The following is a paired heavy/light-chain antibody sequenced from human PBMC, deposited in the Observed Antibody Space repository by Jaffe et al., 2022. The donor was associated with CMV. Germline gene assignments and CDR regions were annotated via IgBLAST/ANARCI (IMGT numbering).Light chain of an antibody. CDR2: SNN. CDR1: SSNIGSNT. Sequence: QSVLTQPPSASGTPGQRVTISCSGSSSNIGSNTVNWYQQLPGTAPKLLIYSNNQRPSGVPDRFSGSKSGTSASLAISGLQSEDEADYYCAAWDDSLNGHVFGTGTKVTVL. CDR3: AAWDDSLNGHV. V-gene: IGLV1-44*01. J-gene: IGLJ1*01.
Heavy chain of an antibody. Sequence: EVQLVESGGGLVQPGGSLRLSCAASGFTFSSYSMNWVRQAPGKGLEWVSYISSSSSTIYYADSVKGRFTISRDNAKNSLYLQMNSLRDEDTAVYYCARDWFWDGLGYCSGGSCRTDAVWGQGTLVTVSS. V-gene: IGHV3-48*02. CDR2: ISSSSSTI. J-gene: IGHJ4*02. CDR3: ARDWFWDGLGYCSGGSCRTDAV. CDR1: GFTFSSYS. D-gene: IGHD2-15*01.